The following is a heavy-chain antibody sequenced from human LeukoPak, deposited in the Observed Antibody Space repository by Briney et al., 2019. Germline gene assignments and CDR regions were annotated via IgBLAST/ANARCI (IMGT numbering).Heavy chain of an antibody. CDR2: MNIDGST. D-gene: IGHD6-19*01. CDR1: GVSISSSDYF. Sequence: SSQTLSLTCTVSGVSISSSDYFWSWIRQPAGKGLEWIGRMNIDGSTNYNPSLQSRVTSSLDTSKNQFSLKLSSVTAADTAVYYCAGRHSSGWYYFDYWGQGTLVTVSS. V-gene: IGHV4-61*02. CDR3: AGRHSSGWYYFDY. J-gene: IGHJ4*02.